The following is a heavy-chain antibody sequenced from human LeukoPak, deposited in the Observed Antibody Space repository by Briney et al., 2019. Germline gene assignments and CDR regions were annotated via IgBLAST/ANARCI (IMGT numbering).Heavy chain of an antibody. CDR3: ARSRRSGYYYRFDP. CDR1: GYTFTSYD. CDR2: MNPNRGNT. V-gene: IGHV1-8*03. J-gene: IGHJ5*02. Sequence: GASVKVSCKASGYTFTSYDINWVRQATGQGLEWMGWMNPNRGNTGYAQKFQGRVTITRNTSISTAYMELSSLRSEDTAVYYCARSRRSGYYYRFDPWGQGTLVTVSS. D-gene: IGHD3-22*01.